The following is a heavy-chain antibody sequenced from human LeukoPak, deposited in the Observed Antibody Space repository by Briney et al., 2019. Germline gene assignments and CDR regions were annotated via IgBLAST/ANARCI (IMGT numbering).Heavy chain of an antibody. CDR1: GYFISISYY. CDR2: IYTSGST. J-gene: IGHJ6*03. V-gene: IGHV4-4*07. D-gene: IGHD2-2*01. CDR3: ARGGVVPAAPYYYYYYSRDV. Sequence: NASETLSLTCTVSGYFISISYYWGWIRQPAGKGLERIGRIYTSGSTKYSPSLKSLVTMSVDTSKNQLTLNLSSVTAADTAVYYCARGGVVPAAPYYYYYYSRDVWGKGTTVTVSS.